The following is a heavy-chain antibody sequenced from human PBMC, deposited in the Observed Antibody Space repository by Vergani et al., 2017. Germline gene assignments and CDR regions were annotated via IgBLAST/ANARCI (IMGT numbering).Heavy chain of an antibody. CDR1: GYTFTGYY. J-gene: IGHJ6*02. CDR2: INPNSGGT. V-gene: IGHV1-2*02. Sequence: QVQLVQSGAEVKKPGASVKVSCKASGYTFTGYYMHWVRQAPGQGLEWMGWINPNSGGTNYAQKFQGRVTMTRDTSISTAYMELSRLRSDDTAVYYCARGGSSYDILTGYYTPFSYGMDVWGQGTTVTVSS. CDR3: ARGGSSYDILTGYYTPFSYGMDV. D-gene: IGHD3-9*01.